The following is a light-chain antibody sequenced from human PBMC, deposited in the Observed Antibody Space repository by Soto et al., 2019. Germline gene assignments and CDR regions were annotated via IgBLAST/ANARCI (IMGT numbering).Light chain of an antibody. CDR1: QSVSSY. CDR2: DAS. Sequence: EIVLTQSPATLSLSPGERATLSCRASQSVSSYLAWYQQKPGQAPRLLIYDASNRATGIPARFSGSGSGTEFTHTISSLEPDDFAVYYCQQRSNWPWTFGRGTKVEIK. J-gene: IGKJ1*01. V-gene: IGKV3-11*01. CDR3: QQRSNWPWT.